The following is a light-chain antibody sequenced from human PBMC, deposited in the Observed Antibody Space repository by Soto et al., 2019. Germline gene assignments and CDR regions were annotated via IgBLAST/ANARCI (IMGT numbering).Light chain of an antibody. V-gene: IGLV2-14*01. CDR1: SSDVDGYNY. Sequence: QSALTQPASVSGSPGQSITISCTGTSSDVDGYNYVSWYQQYPGKAPKVMIFDVSNRPSGVSDRFSGSKSGNTAFLTISGLQAEDEADYYCSSYTSSSTRLFGGGTKLTVL. CDR3: SSYTSSSTRL. J-gene: IGLJ3*02. CDR2: DVS.